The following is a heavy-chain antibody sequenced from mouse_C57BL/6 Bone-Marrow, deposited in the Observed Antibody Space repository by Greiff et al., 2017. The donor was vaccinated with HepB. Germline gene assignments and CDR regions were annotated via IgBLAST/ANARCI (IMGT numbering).Heavy chain of an antibody. CDR1: GYTFTSYG. CDR3: ARRALRLRDYYAMDY. CDR2: FYPRSGNT. D-gene: IGHD2-4*01. V-gene: IGHV1-81*01. J-gene: IGHJ4*01. Sequence: QVHVKQSGAELARPGASVKLSCKASGYTFTSYGISWVKQRTGQGLEWIGEFYPRSGNTYYNEKFKGKATLTADKSSSTAYMELRSLTSEDSAVYFCARRALRLRDYYAMDYWGQGTSVTVSS.